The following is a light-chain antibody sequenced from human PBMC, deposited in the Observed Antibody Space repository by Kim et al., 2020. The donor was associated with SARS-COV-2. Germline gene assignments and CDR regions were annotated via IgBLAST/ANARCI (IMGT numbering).Light chain of an antibody. V-gene: IGKV3-15*01. CDR2: DSS. J-gene: IGKJ4*01. CDR3: QQYNQWPLT. CDR1: QSGGSN. Sequence: VAPGERATRSCRASQSGGSNLAWYQQKPGQGPRVLIYDSSTRASGVPARFSGSGSGTEFTLTISSLQSEDFAGYFCQQYNQWPLTFGGGTKVDIK.